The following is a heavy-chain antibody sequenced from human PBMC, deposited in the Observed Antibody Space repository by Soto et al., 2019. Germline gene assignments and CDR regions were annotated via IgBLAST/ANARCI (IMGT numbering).Heavy chain of an antibody. CDR3: ARHHPNQLGISYFDY. CDR1: GGSISSSSYY. J-gene: IGHJ4*02. CDR2: IYYSGST. Sequence: SETLSLTCTVSGGSISSSSYYWGWIRQPPGKGLEWIGRIYYSGSTYYNPSLNSRVTISVDTSKTQFSLKLSSVTAADTAVYYCARHHPNQLGISYFDYWGQGTLVTVSS. V-gene: IGHV4-39*01. D-gene: IGHD7-27*01.